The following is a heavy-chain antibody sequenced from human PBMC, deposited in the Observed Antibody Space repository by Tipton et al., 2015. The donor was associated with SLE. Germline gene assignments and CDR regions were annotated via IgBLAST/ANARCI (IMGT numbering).Heavy chain of an antibody. D-gene: IGHD5-18*01. CDR3: VKDVSPQNTGYYFDY. V-gene: IGHV3-21*04. CDR2: ISRSSSYI. J-gene: IGHJ4*02. Sequence: QLVQSGGGLVQPGGSLRLSCAASGFNVSTNYMSWVRQAPGKGLEWVSSISRSSSYIYYADSVKGRFTISRDNAKNSLYLQMTSLRAEDTAFYYCVKDVSPQNTGYYFDYWGQGTLVAVSS. CDR1: GFNVSTNY.